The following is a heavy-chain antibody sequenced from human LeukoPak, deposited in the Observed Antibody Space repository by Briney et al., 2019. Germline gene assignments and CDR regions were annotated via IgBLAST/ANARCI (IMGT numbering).Heavy chain of an antibody. Sequence: SETLSLTCAVYGGSFSGYYWRWIRQPPGKGLEWIGEINHSGSTNYNTSLKSRVTISVDTSKNQFSLKLSSVTAADTAVYYCARGRGYDSSGYDYWGQGTLVTVSS. V-gene: IGHV4-34*01. CDR1: GGSFSGYY. CDR2: INHSGST. CDR3: ARGRGYDSSGYDY. J-gene: IGHJ4*02. D-gene: IGHD3-22*01.